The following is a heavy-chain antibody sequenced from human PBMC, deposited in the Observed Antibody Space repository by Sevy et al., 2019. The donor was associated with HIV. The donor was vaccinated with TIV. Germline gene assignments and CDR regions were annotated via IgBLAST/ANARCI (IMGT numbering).Heavy chain of an antibody. Sequence: GGSLRLSCTASGFTFRNYEMNWVRQAPGKGLEWIAYISSSDVTKYYADAVKGRFTISRDNAKNSLSLQLNSVRAEDTAGYYCARVGAYYDEGLDSWGQGTRVTVSS. CDR3: ARVGAYYDEGLDS. V-gene: IGHV3-48*03. J-gene: IGHJ5*01. CDR2: ISSSDVTK. D-gene: IGHD3-16*01. CDR1: GFTFRNYE.